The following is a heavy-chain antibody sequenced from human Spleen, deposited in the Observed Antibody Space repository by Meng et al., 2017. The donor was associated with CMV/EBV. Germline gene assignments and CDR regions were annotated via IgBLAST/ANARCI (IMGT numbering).Heavy chain of an antibody. Sequence: ASVKVSCKASGYTFTSYGISWVRQAPGQGLEWMGWISAYNGNTNYAQKLQGRVTMTTDTSTSTAYMELRSLRSDDTAVYYCAREGSAPGVFGRRNFDLWGRGTLVTVSS. CDR3: AREGSAPGVFGRRNFDL. D-gene: IGHD3-16*02. CDR1: GYTFTSYG. V-gene: IGHV1-18*01. CDR2: ISAYNGNT. J-gene: IGHJ2*01.